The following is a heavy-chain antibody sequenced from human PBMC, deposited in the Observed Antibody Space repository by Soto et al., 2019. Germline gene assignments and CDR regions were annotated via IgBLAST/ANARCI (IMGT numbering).Heavy chain of an antibody. CDR2: INAGNGNT. CDR3: AKSATVPAAIAY. Sequence: QVQLVQSGAEVKKPGASVKVSCKASGYTFTSYAMHWVRQPPGQRLEWMGWINAGNGNTKYSQKFQGRVTITRDTSASTAYMELSSLRSEDTAVYYCAKSATVPAAIAYWGQGTLVTVSS. D-gene: IGHD2-2*02. CDR1: GYTFTSYA. V-gene: IGHV1-3*01. J-gene: IGHJ4*02.